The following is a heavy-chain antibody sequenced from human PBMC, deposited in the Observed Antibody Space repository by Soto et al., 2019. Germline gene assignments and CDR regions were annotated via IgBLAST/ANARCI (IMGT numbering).Heavy chain of an antibody. D-gene: IGHD7-27*01. CDR1: GGSISSYY. CDR3: GRGWGKVYFDY. Sequence: QVQLQESGPGLVKPSETLSLTCTVSGGSISSYYWSWIRQPPGKGLEWIGYIYYSGSTNYNPSLKSRVTISVDTSKNQFSLKLSSVTAADTAVYYCGRGWGKVYFDYWGQGTLVTVSS. CDR2: IYYSGST. J-gene: IGHJ4*02. V-gene: IGHV4-59*01.